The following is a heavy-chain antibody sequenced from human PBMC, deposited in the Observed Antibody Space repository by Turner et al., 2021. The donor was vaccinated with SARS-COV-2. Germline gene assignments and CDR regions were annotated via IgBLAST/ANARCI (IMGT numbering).Heavy chain of an antibody. V-gene: IGHV3-66*01. J-gene: IGHJ4*02. CDR1: GFTVSSNY. D-gene: IGHD3-10*01. CDR2: IYSGGST. Sequence: EVQLVEPGGGLVQPGGSLRLSCAASGFTVSSNYMNWVRQAPGKWLGWVSVIYSGGSTFYADSVKSRFTISRDNSKNTLYLQMNSLRAENTAVYYCAGFGGYRGDNDFWGQGTLVTVSS. CDR3: AGFGGYRGDNDF.